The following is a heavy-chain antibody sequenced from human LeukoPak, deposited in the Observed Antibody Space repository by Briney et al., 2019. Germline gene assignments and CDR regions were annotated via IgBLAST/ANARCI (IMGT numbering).Heavy chain of an antibody. CDR2: INPNSGGT. CDR3: ARNLYYYYGMDV. J-gene: IGHJ6*02. CDR1: GYTFTSYG. Sequence: ASVKVSCKASGYTFTSYGISWVRQAPGQGLEWMGWINPNSGGTNYAQKFQGRVTMTRDTSISTAYMELSRLRSDDTAVYYCARNLYYYYGMDVWGQGTTVTVSS. V-gene: IGHV1-2*02.